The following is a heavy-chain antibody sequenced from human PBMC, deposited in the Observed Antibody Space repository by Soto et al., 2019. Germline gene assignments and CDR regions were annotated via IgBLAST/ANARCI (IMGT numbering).Heavy chain of an antibody. J-gene: IGHJ3*02. Sequence: SETLSLTCAVYGGSFSGYYWSWIRQPPGKGLEWIGEINHSGSTNYNPSLKSRVTISVDTSKNQFSLKLSSVTAADTAVYYCARTNDYGDYSLGDAFDIWGQGTMVTVSS. CDR1: GGSFSGYY. CDR2: INHSGST. V-gene: IGHV4-34*01. CDR3: ARTNDYGDYSLGDAFDI. D-gene: IGHD4-17*01.